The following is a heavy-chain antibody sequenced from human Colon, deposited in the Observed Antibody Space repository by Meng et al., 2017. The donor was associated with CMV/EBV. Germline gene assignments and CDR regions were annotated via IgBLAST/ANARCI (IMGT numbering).Heavy chain of an antibody. D-gene: IGHD6-19*01. CDR2: VSTTNGNT. J-gene: IGHJ5*02. CDR1: VYTFASYS. V-gene: IGHV1-18*04. Sequence: SVYTFASYSISWVRQAPGQGLEWMGWVSTTNGNTKYAENFQGRVSMTTDTATRTAYLELKSLTSDDTAVYYCARDRASAWYNWFDPWGQGTLVTVSS. CDR3: ARDRASAWYNWFDP.